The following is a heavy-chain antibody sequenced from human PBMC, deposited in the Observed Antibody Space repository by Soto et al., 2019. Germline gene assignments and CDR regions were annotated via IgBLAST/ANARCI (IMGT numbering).Heavy chain of an antibody. CDR3: AREGAACGSGDCYYYGMDV. Sequence: GASVKVSCKASGGTFSSYAIRWVRQAPGQGLEWMGGIIPIFGTATDAQKFQGRVTITADKSTRTAYMELSSLRSEDTAGYYCAREGAACGSGDCYYYGMDVWGQGTTVTVSS. CDR1: GGTFSSYA. J-gene: IGHJ6*02. D-gene: IGHD3-3*01. CDR2: IIPIFGTA. V-gene: IGHV1-69*06.